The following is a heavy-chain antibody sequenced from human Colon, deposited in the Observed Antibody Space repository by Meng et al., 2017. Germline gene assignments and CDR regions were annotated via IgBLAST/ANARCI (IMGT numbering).Heavy chain of an antibody. CDR1: GGSISSSNY. J-gene: IGHJ4*02. D-gene: IGHD2-15*01. CDR3: ARHGGWHFDY. V-gene: IGHV4-4*02. CDR2: IYLSGSP. Sequence: QVGLQESGPGLVEPSVTLSLTCAVSGGSISSSNYWSWVRQPPGKGLEWIGQIYLSGSPSYNPSLESRVTISVDKSKNQLSLRLTSVTAADTAIYYCARHGGWHFDYWGQGTLVTVSS.